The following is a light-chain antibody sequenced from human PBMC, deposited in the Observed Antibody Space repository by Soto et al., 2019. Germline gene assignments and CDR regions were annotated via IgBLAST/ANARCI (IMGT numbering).Light chain of an antibody. CDR3: SSYTGRSTYV. V-gene: IGLV2-14*01. CDR1: NNDVGAYNY. Sequence: QSVLTQPASVSGSPGQSITISCTGTNNDVGAYNYVSWYQQHPGKAPKLMIYEVSNRPSGVSHRFSGSKSGNTASLTISGLQAEDEADYYCSSYTGRSTYVVGTGTKVTVL. CDR2: EVS. J-gene: IGLJ1*01.